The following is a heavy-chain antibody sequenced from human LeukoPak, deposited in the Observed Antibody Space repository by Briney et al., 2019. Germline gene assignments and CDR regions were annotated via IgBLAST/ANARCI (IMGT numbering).Heavy chain of an antibody. CDR2: IIPILGIA. Sequence: ASVKVSCKASGGTFSSYAISWVRQAPGQGLEWMGRIIPILGIANYAQKFQGRVTMTRDMSTSTVYMELSSLRSEDTAVYYCARGGGWNYWFDPWGQGTLVTVSS. V-gene: IGHV1-69*04. CDR1: GGTFSSYA. CDR3: ARGGGWNYWFDP. D-gene: IGHD1-7*01. J-gene: IGHJ5*02.